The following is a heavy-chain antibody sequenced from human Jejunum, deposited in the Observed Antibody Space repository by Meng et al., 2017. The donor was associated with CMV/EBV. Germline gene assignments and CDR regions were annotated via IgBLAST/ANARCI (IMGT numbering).Heavy chain of an antibody. D-gene: IGHD2-2*01. V-gene: IGHV1-18*04. Sequence: FTNYGLRSVRQAPRQGLEWLGWISPHDGDTHYARHLRGRVTMTPDTPTSTAYMELRSLRSADTAVYYCARDIEYCSGTGCYEDCFDPWGQGTLVTVSS. J-gene: IGHJ5*02. CDR3: ARDIEYCSGTGCYEDCFDP. CDR2: ISPHDGDT. CDR1: FTNYG.